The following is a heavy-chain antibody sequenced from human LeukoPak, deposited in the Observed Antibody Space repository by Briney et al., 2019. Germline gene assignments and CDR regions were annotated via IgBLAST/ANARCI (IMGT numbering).Heavy chain of an antibody. V-gene: IGHV3-7*01. CDR3: ARDRRGYSYGLSEDY. CDR2: IKQDGSEK. J-gene: IGHJ4*02. CDR1: GFTFSSYW. Sequence: PGGPLRLSCAASGFTFSSYWMSWVRQAPGKGLEWVANIKQDGSEKYYVDSVKGRFTISRDNAKNSLYLQMNSLRAEDTAVYYCARDRRGYSYGLSEDYWGQGTLVTVSS. D-gene: IGHD5-18*01.